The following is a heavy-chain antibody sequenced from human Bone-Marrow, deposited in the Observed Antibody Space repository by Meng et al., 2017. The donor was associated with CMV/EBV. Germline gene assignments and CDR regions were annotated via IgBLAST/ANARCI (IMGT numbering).Heavy chain of an antibody. D-gene: IGHD1-26*01. V-gene: IGHV3-48*03. CDR3: ARIRGRLDAFYI. J-gene: IGHJ3*02. CDR1: GFTFSSYE. Sequence: GGSLRLSCAASGFTFSSYEMNWVRQAPGKGLEWVSYISSSGSTIYYPDSVKGRFTISRDNAKNSLYLQMNSLRAEDTAVYYCARIRGRLDAFYIWGQGTMVTVSS. CDR2: ISSSGSTI.